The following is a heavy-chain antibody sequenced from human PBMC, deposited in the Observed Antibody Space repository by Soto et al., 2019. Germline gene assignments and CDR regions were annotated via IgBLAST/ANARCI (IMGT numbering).Heavy chain of an antibody. V-gene: IGHV4-34*01. Sequence: QVQLQQWGAGLLKPSETLSLTCAVYGGFVTSGSYYWSWIRQPPGKGLEWIGEMSHSGGTHFNPSLKPRVTISVDTPKNQFSLKMSSVTAADTALYYCARVERGTATTVVDAFDIWGPGTMVTVSS. J-gene: IGHJ3*02. CDR3: ARVERGTATTVVDAFDI. D-gene: IGHD1-1*01. CDR2: MSHSGGT. CDR1: GGFVTSGSYY.